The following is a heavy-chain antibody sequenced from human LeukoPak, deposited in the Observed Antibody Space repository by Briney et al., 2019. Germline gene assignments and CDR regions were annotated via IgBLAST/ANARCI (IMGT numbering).Heavy chain of an antibody. Sequence: GGSLRLSCAASGFTVSSNYMSWVRQAPGKGLEWVANIKQDGSEKYYVDSVKGRFTISRDNAKNSLYLQMNILRVEDTAVYYCAGLSGGFYDTNDYAWGQGTLVTVSS. CDR1: GFTVSSNY. CDR3: AGLSGGFYDTNDYA. V-gene: IGHV3-7*01. CDR2: IKQDGSEK. J-gene: IGHJ5*02. D-gene: IGHD3-22*01.